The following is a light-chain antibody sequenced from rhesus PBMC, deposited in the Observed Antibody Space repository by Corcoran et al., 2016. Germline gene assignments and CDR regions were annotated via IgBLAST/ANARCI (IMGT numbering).Light chain of an antibody. CDR2: LGS. V-gene: IGKV2-78*01. CDR1: QSLLHSDGYTY. Sequence: DIVMTQTPLSLPVTPGEPASISCRSSQSLLHSDGYTYLEWYLQKPGQFLQPLLFLGSNRASGVPDRFSGSGSGTDFTLKISRVEAEDVGVYYCMQGTQLPFTFGPGTKLDIK. J-gene: IGKJ3*01. CDR3: MQGTQLPFT.